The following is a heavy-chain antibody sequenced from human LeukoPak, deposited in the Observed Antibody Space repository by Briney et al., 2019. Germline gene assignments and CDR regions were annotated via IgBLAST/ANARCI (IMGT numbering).Heavy chain of an antibody. CDR2: IYYSGST. V-gene: IGHV4-39*07. J-gene: IGHJ4*02. CDR3: AKATPYDILTGYWSPYYYFDY. Sequence: SETLSLTCTVSGGSISSSSCYWGWIRQPPGKGLEWIGSIYYSGSTYYNPSLKSRVTISVDTSKNQFSLKLSSVTAADTAVYYCAKATPYDILTGYWSPYYYFDYWGQGTLVTVSS. CDR1: GGSISSSSCY. D-gene: IGHD3-9*01.